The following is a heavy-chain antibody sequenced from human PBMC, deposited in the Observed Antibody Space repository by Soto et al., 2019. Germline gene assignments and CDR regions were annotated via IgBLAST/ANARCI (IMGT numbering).Heavy chain of an antibody. J-gene: IGHJ4*02. CDR2: FYPGDSDT. Sequence: SXKISCKGSGYYFPSYWIGWVRQMPGKGLEWMGIFYPGDSDTRYSPSFQGQVTISADRSISTAYLQWSSLKPSDTAMYYCARQGNGAEGFDYWGQGPLLTVSS. CDR1: GYYFPSYW. V-gene: IGHV5-51*01. CDR3: ARQGNGAEGFDY. D-gene: IGHD4-17*01.